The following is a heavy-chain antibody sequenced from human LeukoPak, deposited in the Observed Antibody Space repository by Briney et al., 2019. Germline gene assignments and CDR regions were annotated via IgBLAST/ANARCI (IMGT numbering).Heavy chain of an antibody. CDR3: ARLNGGGFDY. J-gene: IGHJ4*02. CDR2: IYSGFST. Sequence: GGSLRLSCVASGFTVSSNYMSWVRQAPGKGLEWVSVIYSGFSTYYADSVKGRSTISRHNSKNTLYLQMNSLRAEDTAVYYCARLNGGGFDYWGQGTLVTVSS. D-gene: IGHD4-23*01. V-gene: IGHV3-53*04. CDR1: GFTVSSNY.